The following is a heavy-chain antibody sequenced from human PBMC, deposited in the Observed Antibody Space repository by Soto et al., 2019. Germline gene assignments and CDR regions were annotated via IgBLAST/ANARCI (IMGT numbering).Heavy chain of an antibody. V-gene: IGHV4-31*03. J-gene: IGHJ3*02. D-gene: IGHD3-22*01. CDR2: IYYSGST. CDR3: AGDSAAYDSSGYVDAFDI. Sequence: SETLSLTCTVSGGSISSGGYYWSWIRQHPGKGLEWIGYIYYSGSTYYNPSLKSRVTISVDTSKNKFSLKLSPVTAADTAVYYCAGDSAAYDSSGYVDAFDIWGQGTMVTVSS. CDR1: GGSISSGGYY.